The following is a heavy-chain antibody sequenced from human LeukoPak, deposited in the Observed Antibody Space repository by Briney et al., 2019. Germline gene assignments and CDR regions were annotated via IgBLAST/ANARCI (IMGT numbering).Heavy chain of an antibody. CDR2: ISGSGSST. CDR1: AFTFSIYA. CDR3: AKGTYGSGSLPYYYYMDV. D-gene: IGHD3-10*01. Sequence: GGSLRLSCAASAFTFSIYAMSWVRQAPGKGVGWVSTISGSGSSTHYADSVKGRFTISRDNSKNTLYLQMNSLRAEDTAVYYCAKGTYGSGSLPYYYYMDVWGKGTTVTISS. J-gene: IGHJ6*03. V-gene: IGHV3-23*01.